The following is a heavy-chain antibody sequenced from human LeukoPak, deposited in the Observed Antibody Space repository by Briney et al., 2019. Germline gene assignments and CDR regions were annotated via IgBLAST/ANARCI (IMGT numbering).Heavy chain of an antibody. CDR1: GGSISSYY. V-gene: IGHV4-59*01. J-gene: IGHJ4*02. CDR3: ARQTTVVTLDY. CDR2: IYYSGST. D-gene: IGHD4-23*01. Sequence: SETLSLTCTVSGGSISSYYWSWIRQPPGKGLEWIGYIYYSGSTNYNPSLKSRVTISVDTSKNQFSLKLSSVTAADTAVYYCARQTTVVTLDYWGQGTLVTVSS.